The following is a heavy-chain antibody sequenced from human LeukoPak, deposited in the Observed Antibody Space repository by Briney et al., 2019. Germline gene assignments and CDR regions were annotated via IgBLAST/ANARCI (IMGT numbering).Heavy chain of an antibody. V-gene: IGHV1-18*01. Sequence: ASVKVSCKASGYIFTSYGISWVRQAPGQGLEWMGWISTYNGNTNYAQKLQGRVTLTTDTSSSTAHMELRSLRSDDTAVYYCARAPGYYGDYWGQGTLVSVSS. CDR2: ISTYNGNT. CDR3: ARAPGYYGDY. CDR1: GYIFTSYG. D-gene: IGHD3-10*01. J-gene: IGHJ4*02.